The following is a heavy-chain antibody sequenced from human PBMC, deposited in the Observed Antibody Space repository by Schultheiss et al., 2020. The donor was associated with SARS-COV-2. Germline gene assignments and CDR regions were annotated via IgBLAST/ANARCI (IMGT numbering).Heavy chain of an antibody. CDR1: GGTFTSYY. J-gene: IGHJ4*02. D-gene: IGHD3-10*01. V-gene: IGHV1-46*01. CDR2: INPSGGST. CDR3: TYYYGSGHGGYFDY. Sequence: ASVKVSCKASGGTFTSYYMHWVRQAPGQGLEWMGIINPSGGSTSYAQKFQGRVTMTRDTSTSTVYMELSSLRSEDTAVYYCTYYYGSGHGGYFDYWGQGTLVTVSS.